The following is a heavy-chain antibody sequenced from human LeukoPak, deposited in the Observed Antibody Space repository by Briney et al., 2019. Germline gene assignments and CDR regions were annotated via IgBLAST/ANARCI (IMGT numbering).Heavy chain of an antibody. CDR3: AKVYSSSWYGEFDY. D-gene: IGHD6-13*01. J-gene: IGHJ4*02. CDR1: GFTFSSYA. CDR2: ISGSGGGT. Sequence: VGSLRLSCAASGFTFSSYAMSWGRQAPVKGLQWVSVISGSGGGTYYADSVKGRFAISRDNSKNTLFLQMTSLRAEDTAVYYCAKVYSSSWYGEFDYWGQGTLVTVSS. V-gene: IGHV3-23*01.